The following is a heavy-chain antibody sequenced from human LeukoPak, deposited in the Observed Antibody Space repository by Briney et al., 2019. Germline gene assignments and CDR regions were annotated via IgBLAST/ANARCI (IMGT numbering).Heavy chain of an antibody. CDR1: GYTFTIYD. V-gene: IGHV1-18*01. J-gene: IGHJ5*02. Sequence: GASVKVSCKASGYTFTIYDINWVRQAPGQGLEWMGGMSAYNGNTNYAQKLQGRVTMTTDTSTSTAYMELRSLRSDDTAVYYCARDQGPYYDILTGYGIGFDPWGQGTLVTVSS. CDR2: MSAYNGNT. CDR3: ARDQGPYYDILTGYGIGFDP. D-gene: IGHD3-9*01.